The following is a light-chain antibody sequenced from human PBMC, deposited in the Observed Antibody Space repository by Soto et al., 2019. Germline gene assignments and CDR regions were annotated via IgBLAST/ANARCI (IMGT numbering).Light chain of an antibody. CDR1: QSVSNN. V-gene: IGKV3-15*01. Sequence: EILLTQSPATLSVSPGERATLSCRASQSVSNNLAWYQQKPGQAPRLLIQGASTRATGIPGRFTGSGSGTEFTLTISSLQSEDFAVYYCQQYYSTPLTFGGGTKVEIK. CDR3: QQYYSTPLT. J-gene: IGKJ4*01. CDR2: GAS.